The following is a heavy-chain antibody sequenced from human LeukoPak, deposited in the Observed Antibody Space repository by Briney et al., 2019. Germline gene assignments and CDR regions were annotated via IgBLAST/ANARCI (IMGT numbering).Heavy chain of an antibody. CDR3: SRTYYGILTWLHPEFDY. Sequence: GGSLRLSCAASGFTFNTYTMNWVRQAPGKGLEWVSSITASSTAIYSADSVKGRFTISRDNAKNFLYLQMNSLIAEDTAVYYLSRTYYGILTWLHPEFDYWGQGILVTVSS. V-gene: IGHV3-21*01. J-gene: IGHJ4*02. CDR2: ITASSTAI. D-gene: IGHD3-9*01. CDR1: GFTFNTYT.